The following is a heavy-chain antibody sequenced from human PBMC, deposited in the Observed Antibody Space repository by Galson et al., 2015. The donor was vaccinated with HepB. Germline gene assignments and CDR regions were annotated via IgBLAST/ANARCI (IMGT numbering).Heavy chain of an antibody. V-gene: IGHV3-33*06. J-gene: IGHJ4*02. D-gene: IGHD6-19*01. CDR3: AKDSIAVAGTRRGHFDY. Sequence: SLRLSCAASGFTFSSYGMHWVRQAPGKGLEWVAVIWYDGSNKYYADSVKGRFTISRDNSKNTLYLQMNSLRAEDTAVYYCAKDSIAVAGTRRGHFDYWGQGTLVTVSS. CDR2: IWYDGSNK. CDR1: GFTFSSYG.